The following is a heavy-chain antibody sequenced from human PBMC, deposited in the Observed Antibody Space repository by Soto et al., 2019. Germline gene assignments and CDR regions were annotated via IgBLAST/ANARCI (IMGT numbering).Heavy chain of an antibody. J-gene: IGHJ6*03. D-gene: IGHD3-10*01. CDR3: SRALILWFGELSRRGGYYYYVAV. Sequence: QVQLQQWGAGLLKPSETLSLTCAVYGGSFSGYQWSWIRQTPGKGLELIGEINDSGNINYNPSLKSRVTIFLDTPKKQTSLKLSSVTAADTAVYYCSRALILWFGELSRRGGYYYYVAVWGKGTTVIVSS. CDR2: INDSGNI. CDR1: GGSFSGYQ. V-gene: IGHV4-34*01.